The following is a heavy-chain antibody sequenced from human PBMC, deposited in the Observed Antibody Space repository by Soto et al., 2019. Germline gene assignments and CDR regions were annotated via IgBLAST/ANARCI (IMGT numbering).Heavy chain of an antibody. CDR1: GGSFSGYY. J-gene: IGHJ4*02. Sequence: SETLSLTCAVYGGSFSGYYWSWIRQPPGKGLEWIGEINHSGSTNYNPSLKSRVTISVDTSKNQFSLKLSSVTAADTAVYYCARGRGGYGGWGQGTLVTVSS. CDR3: ARGRGGYGG. V-gene: IGHV4-34*01. CDR2: INHSGST. D-gene: IGHD5-12*01.